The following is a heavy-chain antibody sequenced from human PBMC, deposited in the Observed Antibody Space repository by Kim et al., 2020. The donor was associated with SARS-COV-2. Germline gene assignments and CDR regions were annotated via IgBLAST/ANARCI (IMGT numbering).Heavy chain of an antibody. CDR1: GYTFSRYA. D-gene: IGHD2-15*01. Sequence: ASVKVSCKASGYTFSRYAIHWMRQAPGQRLEWMGWIDAGGGNTKYSQRFQGRVTITRDTSASTTYMELSSLRFEDTGIYYCARGWSATGIDPWGQGTPVTVSS. V-gene: IGHV1-3*01. J-gene: IGHJ5*02. CDR2: IDAGGGNT. CDR3: ARGWSATGIDP.